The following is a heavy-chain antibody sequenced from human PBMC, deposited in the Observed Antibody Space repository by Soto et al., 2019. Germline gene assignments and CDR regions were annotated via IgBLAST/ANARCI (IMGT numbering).Heavy chain of an antibody. CDR1: GFRFGSYA. D-gene: IGHD1-26*01. V-gene: IGHV3-30*03. CDR3: ARHFKPTEGDYYYYGMDV. CDR2: VSYEGSIA. J-gene: IGHJ6*02. Sequence: GGSLRLSCAASGFRFGSYAMYWVRQPPGKGLEWVATVSYEGSIAYYSDSVKGRFTISRDNSMHTIYLQMNSLIAEDSALYYCARHFKPTEGDYYYYGMDVWGQGTRVTVSS.